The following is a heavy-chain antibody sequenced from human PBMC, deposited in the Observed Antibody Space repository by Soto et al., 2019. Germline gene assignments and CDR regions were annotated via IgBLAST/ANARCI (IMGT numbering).Heavy chain of an antibody. V-gene: IGHV3-30*18. Sequence: LRLSCAASGFTFSSYGMHWVRQAPGKGLEWVAVISYDGSNKYYADSVKGRFTISRDNSKNTLYLQMNSLRAEGTAVYYCAKPEDYYGSGSYYRDPCYFDYWGQGTLVTVSS. CDR3: AKPEDYYGSGSYYRDPCYFDY. CDR1: GFTFSSYG. J-gene: IGHJ4*02. CDR2: ISYDGSNK. D-gene: IGHD3-10*01.